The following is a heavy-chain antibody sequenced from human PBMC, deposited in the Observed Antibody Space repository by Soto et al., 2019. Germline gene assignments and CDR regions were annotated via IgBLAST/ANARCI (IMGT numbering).Heavy chain of an antibody. CDR2: IYYSGNT. V-gene: IGHV4-61*08. J-gene: IGHJ5*02. CDR1: GDSVTSGDYY. Sequence: SETLSLTCTVSGDSVTSGDYYWSWIRQPPGKGLEWIGYIYYSGNTNYSPSLKSRVAISLDTSHNQFTLKLSSVTAADTAVYFCARIPVDKYNPDWFDPWGQGTLVTVSS. CDR3: ARIPVDKYNPDWFDP. D-gene: IGHD1-20*01.